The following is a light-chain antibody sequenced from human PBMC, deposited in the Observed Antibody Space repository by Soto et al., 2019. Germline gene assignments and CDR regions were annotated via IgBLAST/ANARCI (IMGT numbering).Light chain of an antibody. CDR2: YDN. CDR1: RIGRKS. V-gene: IGLV3-21*04. J-gene: IGLJ1*01. CDR3: QVWDSSSDHYV. Sequence: SYELTQPPSESVAPGETASISCGGDRIGRKSVHWYQQKPGQAPVLVMYYDNDRPSEIPERFSGFNSGNTATLDISGVEAGDEAVYYCQVWDSSSDHYVFGPGTKLTVL.